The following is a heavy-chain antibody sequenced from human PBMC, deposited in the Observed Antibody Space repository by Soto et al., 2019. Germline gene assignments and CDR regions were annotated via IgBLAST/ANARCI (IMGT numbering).Heavy chain of an antibody. D-gene: IGHD3-3*01. Sequence: LRRSCPAPCFAFYSYAMSWVRQAPGKGLEWVSGISGGGGHTYYGDSVKGRFTISRDNSKNTLYLQMNSLRAEDRAVYYCAKGLLDHGDYWGQGTLVTVSS. J-gene: IGHJ4*02. CDR3: AKGLLDHGDY. V-gene: IGHV3-23*01. CDR2: ISGGGGHT. CDR1: CFAFYSYA.